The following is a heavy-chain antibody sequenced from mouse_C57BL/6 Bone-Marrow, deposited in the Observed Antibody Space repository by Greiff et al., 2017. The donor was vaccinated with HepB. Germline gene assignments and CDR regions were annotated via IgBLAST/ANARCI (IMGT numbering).Heavy chain of an antibody. Sequence: DVQLVESGVGLVKPGGSLKLSCAASGFTFSDYGMHWVRQAPEKGLEWVAYISSGSSTIYYADTVKGRFTISRDNAKNTLFLQMTSLRSEDTAMYYCARHDLAYWGQGTLVTVSA. V-gene: IGHV5-17*01. J-gene: IGHJ3*01. CDR2: ISSGSSTI. CDR1: GFTFSDYG. CDR3: ARHDLAY.